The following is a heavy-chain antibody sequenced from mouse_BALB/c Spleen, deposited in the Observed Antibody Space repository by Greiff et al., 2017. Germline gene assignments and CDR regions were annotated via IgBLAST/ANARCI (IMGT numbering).Heavy chain of an antibody. CDR1: GFTFSDYY. CDR3: ARDRGMGLDY. V-gene: IGHV5-4*02. D-gene: IGHD2-2*01. Sequence: EVMLVESGGGLVKPGGSLKLSCAASGFTFSDYYMYWVRQTPEKRLEWVATISDGGSYTYYPDSVKGRFTISRDNAKNNLYLQMSSLKSEDTAMYYCARDRGMGLDYWGQGTTLTVSA. CDR2: ISDGGSYT. J-gene: IGHJ2*01.